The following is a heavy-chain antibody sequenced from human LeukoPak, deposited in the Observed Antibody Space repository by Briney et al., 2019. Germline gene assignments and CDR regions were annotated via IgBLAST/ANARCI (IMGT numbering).Heavy chain of an antibody. J-gene: IGHJ4*02. CDR3: AKDHRGSTNSYSFDY. Sequence: QAGGSLRLSCAVSGFTFSSYGMHWVRQAPGKGLEWVAFIRSDGSSKYYADSVRGRFTISRDNSKNTLYLQMDSLRAEDTSMFYCAKDHRGSTNSYSFDYWGQGTLVTVSS. CDR2: IRSDGSSK. CDR1: GFTFSSYG. D-gene: IGHD2-2*01. V-gene: IGHV3-30*02.